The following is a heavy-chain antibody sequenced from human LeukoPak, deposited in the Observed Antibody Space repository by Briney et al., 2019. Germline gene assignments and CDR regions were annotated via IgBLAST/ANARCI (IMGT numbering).Heavy chain of an antibody. CDR1: GFTFSSYA. CDR3: ARNDQKYYDYVWGSYRCFDY. J-gene: IGHJ4*02. CDR2: ISYDGSNK. D-gene: IGHD3-16*02. Sequence: PGGSLRLSCAASGFTFSSYAMHWVRQAPGKGQEWVAVISYDGSNKYYADSAKGRFTISRDNSKNTLYLQMNSLRAEDTAVYYCARNDQKYYDYVWGSYRCFDYWGQGTLVTVSS. V-gene: IGHV3-30*04.